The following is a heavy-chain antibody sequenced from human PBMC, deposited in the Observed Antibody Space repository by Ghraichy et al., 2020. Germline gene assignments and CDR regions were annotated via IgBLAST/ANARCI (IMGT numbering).Heavy chain of an antibody. D-gene: IGHD5-24*01. CDR3: ARDPPRRDDYNKGGY. V-gene: IGHV3-53*01. Sequence: GGSLRLSCVVSGFNVSSSYMSWVRQAPGKGLEWVSVIYTGGTTYYTESVEGRFTISRDNSRNMLFLQMDSLRAGDTAVYFCARDPPRRDDYNKGGYWGRGTLVTVSA. CDR2: IYTGGTT. J-gene: IGHJ4*02. CDR1: GFNVSSSY.